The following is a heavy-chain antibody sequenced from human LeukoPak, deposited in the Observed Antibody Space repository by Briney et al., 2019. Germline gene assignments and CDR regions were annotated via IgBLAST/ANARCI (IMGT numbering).Heavy chain of an antibody. D-gene: IGHD3-22*01. Sequence: SQTLSLTCTVSGGSISSGSYYWSWIRQPAGKGLEWIGRIYTSGSTNYNPSLKSRVTISVDTSKNQSSLKLSSVTAADTAVYYCASGHYYDSSGYYGLGYWGQGTLVTVSS. J-gene: IGHJ4*02. CDR3: ASGHYYDSSGYYGLGY. CDR1: GGSISSGSYY. V-gene: IGHV4-61*02. CDR2: IYTSGST.